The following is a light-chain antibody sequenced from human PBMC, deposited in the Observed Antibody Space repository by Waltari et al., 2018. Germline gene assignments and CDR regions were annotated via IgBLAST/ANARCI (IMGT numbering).Light chain of an antibody. V-gene: IGKV3-20*01. J-gene: IGKJ2*01. CDR2: GAS. CDR3: QQYGNSPIYT. Sequence: ESVMTQSPGTLSLSPGDRATLSCRASQSASSSYLAWYQQRPGQAPRLLIYGASSRATGVPDRFSASGSVTDFTLTISRLEPEDFAVYYCQQYGNSPIYTFGQGTKLEI. CDR1: QSASSSY.